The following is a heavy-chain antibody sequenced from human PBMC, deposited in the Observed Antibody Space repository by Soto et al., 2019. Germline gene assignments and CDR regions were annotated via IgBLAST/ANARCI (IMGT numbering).Heavy chain of an antibody. CDR3: ASALITMLRGADY. V-gene: IGHV1-2*02. D-gene: IGHD3-10*01. CDR2: INPNSGGT. CDR1: GYTFTGYY. J-gene: IGHJ4*02. Sequence: RASVKVSCKASGYTFTGYYMHWVRQAPGQGLEWMGWINPNSGGTNYAQKFQGRVTMTRDTSISTAYMELGRLRSDDTAVYYCASALITMLRGADYWGQGTLVSVSS.